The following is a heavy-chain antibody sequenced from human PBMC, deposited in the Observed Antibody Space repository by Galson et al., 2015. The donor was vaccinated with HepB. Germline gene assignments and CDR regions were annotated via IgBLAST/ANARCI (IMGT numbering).Heavy chain of an antibody. CDR2: IKQDGSEK. J-gene: IGHJ4*02. V-gene: IGHV3-7*03. Sequence: SLRLSCAASGFTFSSYWMSWVRQAPGKGLEWVANIKQDGSEKYYVDSVKGRFTISRDNAKNSLYLHMNSLRDEDTAVYYCVSEQQWLARQGWSAFDHWGQGTLVTVSS. D-gene: IGHD6-19*01. CDR3: VSEQQWLARQGWSAFDH. CDR1: GFTFSSYW.